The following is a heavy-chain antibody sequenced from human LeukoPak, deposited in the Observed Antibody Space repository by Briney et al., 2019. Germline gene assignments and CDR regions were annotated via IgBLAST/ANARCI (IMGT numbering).Heavy chain of an antibody. CDR2: ISYDGSNK. CDR1: GFTFSSYG. CDR3: AKDLVRITMVRGVIGGYYGMDV. J-gene: IGHJ6*02. Sequence: GGSPRLSCAASGFTFSSYGMHWVRQAPGKGLEWVAVISYDGSNKYYADSVKGRFTISRDNSKNTLYLQMNSLRAEDTAVYYCAKDLVRITMVRGVIGGYYGMDVWGQGTTVTVSS. V-gene: IGHV3-30*18. D-gene: IGHD3-10*01.